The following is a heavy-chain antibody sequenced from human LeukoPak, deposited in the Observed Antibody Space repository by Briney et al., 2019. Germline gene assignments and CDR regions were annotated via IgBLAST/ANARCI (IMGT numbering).Heavy chain of an antibody. J-gene: IGHJ4*02. CDR1: GFTFSTHG. Sequence: GGSLRLSCAASGFTFSTHGMHWVRQAPGKGLEWVTIMSYDGTNRYYADSVKGRFTVSRDNSKNTLYLQMNSLRSDDTAVYYCARVARTGIGELLRPLDKWGQGTLVSVSS. CDR3: ARVARTGIGELLRPLDK. CDR2: MSYDGTNR. V-gene: IGHV3-30*19. D-gene: IGHD3-10*01.